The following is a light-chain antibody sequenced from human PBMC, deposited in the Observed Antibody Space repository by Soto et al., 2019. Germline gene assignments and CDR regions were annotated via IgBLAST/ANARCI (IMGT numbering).Light chain of an antibody. Sequence: QSVLTQPPSVSAAPGQKVSISCSGGSSNIGSNYVSWYQQVPGAAPKLLIYDNKKRPSGIPDRFSGSKSGTSATLGITGLQTGDEADYYCGTWDSSLSAEVFGGGTKLTVL. CDR3: GTWDSSLSAEV. V-gene: IGLV1-51*01. CDR2: DNK. J-gene: IGLJ2*01. CDR1: SSNIGSNY.